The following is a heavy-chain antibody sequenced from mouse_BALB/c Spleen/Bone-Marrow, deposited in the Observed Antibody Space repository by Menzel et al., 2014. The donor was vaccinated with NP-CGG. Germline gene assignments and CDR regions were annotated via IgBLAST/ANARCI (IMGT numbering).Heavy chain of an antibody. CDR2: INPDSSTI. D-gene: IGHD1-1*01. Sequence: EVKLMESGGGLVQPGGSLKLSCAASGFDFSRFWMSWVRQAPGKGLEWIGEINPDSSTINYTPSLKDKFIISRDNAKNTLYLQMSKVRSEDKALYYCARLNYYGNLFVWGAGTTVTVSS. V-gene: IGHV4-1*02. CDR1: GFDFSRFW. CDR3: ARLNYYGNLFV. J-gene: IGHJ1*01.